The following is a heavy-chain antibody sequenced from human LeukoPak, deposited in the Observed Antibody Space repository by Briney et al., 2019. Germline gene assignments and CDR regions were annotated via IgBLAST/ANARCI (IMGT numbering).Heavy chain of an antibody. D-gene: IGHD5-18*01. CDR2: ISAGGGST. V-gene: IGHV3-23*01. J-gene: IGHJ4*02. CDR3: AQSSYNYGLPHN. CDR1: GFTFSSYA. Sequence: GGSLRLSCAASGFTFSSYAMSWVRQAPGKGLEWVSVISAGGGSTYYADSVKGRFTISRDNSKNTLYLQMNSLRAEGTAVYYCAQSSYNYGLPHNWGQGTLVTVSS.